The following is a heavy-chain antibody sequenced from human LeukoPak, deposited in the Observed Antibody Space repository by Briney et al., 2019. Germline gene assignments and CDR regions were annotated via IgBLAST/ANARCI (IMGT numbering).Heavy chain of an antibody. CDR3: ARNIGSSWYARFEYFQH. D-gene: IGHD6-13*01. CDR1: GGSISSGDYY. Sequence: SQTLSLTCTVSGGSISSGDYYWGWLRQPPGKGLEWFGYFYYGGRPYYNPSLKMRVTISVDTSKNQFCLKLSSVTAADTAVYYCARNIGSSWYARFEYFQHGGQGTLVTVSS. V-gene: IGHV4-30-4*08. CDR2: FYYGGRP. J-gene: IGHJ1*01.